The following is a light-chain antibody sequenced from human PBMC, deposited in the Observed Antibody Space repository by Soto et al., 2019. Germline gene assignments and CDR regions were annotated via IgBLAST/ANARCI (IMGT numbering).Light chain of an antibody. V-gene: IGLV2-14*01. J-gene: IGLJ2*01. CDR2: EVS. CDR1: SSDVGGYNY. CDR3: SSYTSSSIFVV. Sequence: QPVLTQPASVSGSPGQSITISCTGTSSDVGGYNYVSWYQQHPGKAPKLMIYEVSNRPSGVSNRFSGSKSGNTASLTISGLQAEDEADYYCSSYTSSSIFVVFGGGTQLTVL.